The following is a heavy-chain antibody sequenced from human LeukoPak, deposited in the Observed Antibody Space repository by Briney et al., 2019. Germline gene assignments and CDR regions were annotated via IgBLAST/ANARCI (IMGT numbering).Heavy chain of an antibody. Sequence: ASMKVPCKASGYTFTDYYMHWVRQAPGQGLEWMGWIDPRSGGTNFARKFQGRVTMTRDTSISTAYMELSRLTSDDTAVYFCTSSDYTSSDYWGQGTLVTVSS. CDR1: GYTFTDYY. D-gene: IGHD2-2*02. CDR3: TSSDYTSSDY. J-gene: IGHJ4*02. V-gene: IGHV1-2*02. CDR2: IDPRSGGT.